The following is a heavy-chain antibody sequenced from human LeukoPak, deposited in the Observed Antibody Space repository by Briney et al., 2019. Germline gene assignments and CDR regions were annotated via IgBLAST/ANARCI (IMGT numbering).Heavy chain of an antibody. CDR2: LHQDGSEK. CDR3: ATYKWIHLWSTPFDY. V-gene: IGHV3-7*01. CDR1: GFTLSDYW. J-gene: IGHJ4*02. Sequence: GGSLRLSCEASGFTLSDYWMSWVRQAPGKGLEWVANLHQDGSEKNYVDSVKGRFTISRDNAKKSLYLQMNSLRAEDTAVYYCATYKWIHLWSTPFDYWGQGTLVTVSS. D-gene: IGHD5-18*01.